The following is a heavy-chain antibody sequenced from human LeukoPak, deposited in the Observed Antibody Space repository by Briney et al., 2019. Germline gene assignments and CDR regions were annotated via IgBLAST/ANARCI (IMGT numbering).Heavy chain of an antibody. Sequence: GGSLRLSCAASGFTFSSYSMNWVRQAPGKGLEWVSYISGSSSTIYYADSVKGGFTISRDNAKNSLYLQMNSLRAEDTAVYYCARQRAGFTVTTSDDWGQGTLVTVSS. J-gene: IGHJ4*02. CDR3: ARQRAGFTVTTSDD. V-gene: IGHV3-48*01. CDR2: ISGSSSTI. D-gene: IGHD4-17*01. CDR1: GFTFSSYS.